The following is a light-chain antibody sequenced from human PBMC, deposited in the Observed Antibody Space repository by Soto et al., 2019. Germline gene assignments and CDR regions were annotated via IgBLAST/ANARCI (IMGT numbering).Light chain of an antibody. V-gene: IGKV3-11*01. Sequence: EIVLTQSPATLSLSPGERATLSCRASQSVSSYLAWYQQKPGQAPRLLIYDASNRATGNPARFSGSGSGTGFTVAISSLEPEDCAVYYCQQRSHWPALSFGGGTKVEIK. CDR3: QQRSHWPALS. CDR1: QSVSSY. CDR2: DAS. J-gene: IGKJ4*01.